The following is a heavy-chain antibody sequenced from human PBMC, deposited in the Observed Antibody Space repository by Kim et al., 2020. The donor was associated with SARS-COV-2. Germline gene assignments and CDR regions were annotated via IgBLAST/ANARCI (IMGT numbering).Heavy chain of an antibody. CDR2: INHSGST. D-gene: IGHD6-13*01. Sequence: SETLSLTCAVYGGSFSGYYWSWIRQPPGKGLEWIGEINHSGSTNYNPSLKSRVTISVDTSKNQFSLKLSSVTAADTAVYYCARGRAPRYSSSCCGMDVWGQGTTVTVSS. J-gene: IGHJ6*02. CDR3: ARGRAPRYSSSCCGMDV. V-gene: IGHV4-34*01. CDR1: GGSFSGYY.